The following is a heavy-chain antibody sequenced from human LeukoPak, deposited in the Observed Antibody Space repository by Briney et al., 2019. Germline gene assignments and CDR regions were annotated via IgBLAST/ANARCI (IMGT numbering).Heavy chain of an antibody. V-gene: IGHV3-11*04. CDR1: GFSFSDYY. CDR2: IGSTI. Sequence: PGGSLRLSFVASGFSFSDYYMSWIRQAPGKGLEWVSYIGSTIYYADSVKGRFTISRDNAKNSLYLQMNSLRAEDTAVYYCARDRGIVGTTGYYYMDVWGKGTTVTVSS. J-gene: IGHJ6*03. D-gene: IGHD1-26*01. CDR3: ARDRGIVGTTGYYYMDV.